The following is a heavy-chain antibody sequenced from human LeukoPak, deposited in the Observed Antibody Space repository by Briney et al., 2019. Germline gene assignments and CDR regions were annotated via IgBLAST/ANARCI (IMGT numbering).Heavy chain of an antibody. CDR3: ARISGMTTVTKYQY. D-gene: IGHD4-17*01. CDR1: GGSISSYY. V-gene: IGHV4-59*01. CDR2: IYYSGST. Sequence: SETLSLTCTVSGGSISSYYWSWIRQPPGKGLEWIGYIYYSGSTNYNPSLKSRVTISVDTSKNQFSLKLSSVTAADTAVYYCARISGMTTVTKYQYWGQGTLVTVSS. J-gene: IGHJ4*02.